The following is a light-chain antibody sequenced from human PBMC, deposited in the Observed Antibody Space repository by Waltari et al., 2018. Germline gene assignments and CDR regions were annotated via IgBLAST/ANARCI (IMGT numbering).Light chain of an antibody. V-gene: IGLV2-23*01. CDR3: CSYTLTNTWL. CDR1: SSDVGSYSL. Sequence: QSALTQPASVSGSPGQPITISCTGTSSDVGSYSLVSWYRQHPGEAPRVIIFEDTKRPSGVSNRFSGSKSGNTASLTISGLQAEDEADYYCCSYTLTNTWLCGGGTKLTVL. J-gene: IGLJ3*02. CDR2: EDT.